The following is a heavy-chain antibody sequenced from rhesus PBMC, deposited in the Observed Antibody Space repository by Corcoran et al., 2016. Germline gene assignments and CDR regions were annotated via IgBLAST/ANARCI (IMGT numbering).Heavy chain of an antibody. CDR1: GGSITSGYFY. CDR2: ITYSGST. Sequence: QVQLQESGPGLVKPSETLSLTCAVSGGSITSGYFYWSWIRQPPGKGLEWIVYITYSGSTSYNPSLQSRLTTSRDTSKNQFSLKLSSVTASDTAVYYCAREIGSSYKNWYFDLWGPGTPITISS. J-gene: IGHJ2*01. V-gene: IGHV4-122*02. D-gene: IGHD4-29*01. CDR3: AREIGSSYKNWYFDL.